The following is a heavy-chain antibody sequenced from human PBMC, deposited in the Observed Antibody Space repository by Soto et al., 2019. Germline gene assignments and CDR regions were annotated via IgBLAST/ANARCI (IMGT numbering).Heavy chain of an antibody. CDR3: ARAPISSAGWFDP. D-gene: IGHD6-6*01. CDR1: GGSISSGDYY. V-gene: IGHV4-30-4*01. J-gene: IGHJ5*02. CDR2: IYYSGST. Sequence: PSETLSLTCTVSGGSISSGDYYWSCIRQPPGKGLEWIGYIYYSGSTYYNPSLKSRVTISVDTSKNQFSLKLSPVTAADTAVYYCARAPISSAGWFDPWGQGTLVTVSS.